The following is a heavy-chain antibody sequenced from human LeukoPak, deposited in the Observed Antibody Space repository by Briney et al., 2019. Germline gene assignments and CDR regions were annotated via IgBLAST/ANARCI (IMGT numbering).Heavy chain of an antibody. CDR3: ARDDCSSTSCYLAGGYYYYGMDV. Sequence: PGGSLRLSCAASGFTFSSYSMNWVRQAPGKGLEWVSSISSSSSYIYYADSVKGRFTISRDNAKNSQYLQMNSLRAEDTAVYYCARDDCSSTSCYLAGGYYYYGMDVWGQGTTVTVSS. CDR1: GFTFSSYS. V-gene: IGHV3-21*01. J-gene: IGHJ6*02. CDR2: ISSSSSYI. D-gene: IGHD2-2*01.